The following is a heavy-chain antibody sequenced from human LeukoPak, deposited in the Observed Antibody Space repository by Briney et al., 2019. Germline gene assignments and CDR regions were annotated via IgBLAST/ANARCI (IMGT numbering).Heavy chain of an antibody. CDR2: ITSNGDST. D-gene: IGHD6-13*01. Sequence: PGGSLRLSCSTSVFIFSSYPMHWVRQPPGRGLEYVSGITSNGDSTNYADSVKGRFTISRDNSKNTLSLHMSSLRAEDTAVYYCVKDQGEYSSSWYYFDNWGQGTLVTVSS. V-gene: IGHV3-64D*06. CDR1: VFIFSSYP. J-gene: IGHJ4*02. CDR3: VKDQGEYSSSWYYFDN.